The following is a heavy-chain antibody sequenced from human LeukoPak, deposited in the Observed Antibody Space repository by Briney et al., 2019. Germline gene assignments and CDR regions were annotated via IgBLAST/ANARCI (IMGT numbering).Heavy chain of an antibody. J-gene: IGHJ4*02. CDR3: ARTRGSGTTDY. CDR2: IYYSGST. D-gene: IGHD1-1*01. CDR1: GGSISRFY. Sequence: SETLSLTCTVSGGSISRFYWSWIRQPPGEGLEWIGYIYYSGSTNCNPSLQSRVTISVDTSKNQFSLKLSSVTAGDTAVYYCARTRGSGTTDYWGQGTLVTVST. V-gene: IGHV4-59*08.